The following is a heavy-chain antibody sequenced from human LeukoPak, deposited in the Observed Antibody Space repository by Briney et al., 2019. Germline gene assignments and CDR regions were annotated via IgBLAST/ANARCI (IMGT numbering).Heavy chain of an antibody. Sequence: GGSLRLSCAASGFTFSRYWMHWVRQAPGKGLVWVSRINSDGSSTTYADSVKGRFTISRDNAKNTLYLQMNSLRAEDTAVYYCASLFLCYGCSTSSDSFNIWGQGAMLTVSS. D-gene: IGHD6-6*01. CDR2: INSDGSST. V-gene: IGHV3-74*01. CDR1: GFTFSRYW. J-gene: IGHJ3*02. CDR3: ASLFLCYGCSTSSDSFNI.